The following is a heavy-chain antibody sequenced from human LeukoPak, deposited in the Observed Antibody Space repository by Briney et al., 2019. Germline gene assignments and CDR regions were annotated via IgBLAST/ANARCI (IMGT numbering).Heavy chain of an antibody. CDR1: GFRFDDYA. J-gene: IGHJ4*02. V-gene: IGHV3-9*01. D-gene: IGHD3/OR15-3a*01. CDR2: ISWNSGTL. CDR3: ARDSVIYGY. Sequence: GGSLRLSCAASGFRFDDYAMHWVRQAPGKGLEWVSGISWNSGTLAYADPVKGRFTISRDNAKNSLYLQMNSLRAEDTAMYYCARDSVIYGYWGQGTLVTVSS.